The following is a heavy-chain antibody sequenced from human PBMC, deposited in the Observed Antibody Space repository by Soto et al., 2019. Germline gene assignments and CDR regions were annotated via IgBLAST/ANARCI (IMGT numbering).Heavy chain of an antibody. Sequence: ASVKVSGKASGVTFSSYAISWVRQAPGQGLEWMGGIIPIFGTANYAQKFQGRVTITADKSTSTAYMELSSLRSEDTAVYYCARDRTVATMVRGVITRGWFDPWGQGTLVTVSS. CDR3: ARDRTVATMVRGVITRGWFDP. D-gene: IGHD3-10*01. V-gene: IGHV1-69*06. CDR1: GVTFSSYA. J-gene: IGHJ5*02. CDR2: IIPIFGTA.